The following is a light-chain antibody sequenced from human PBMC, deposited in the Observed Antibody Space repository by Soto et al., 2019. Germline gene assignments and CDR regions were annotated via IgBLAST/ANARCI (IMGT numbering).Light chain of an antibody. J-gene: IGKJ1*01. V-gene: IGKV3-20*01. Sequence: EIVFTQSAGTLSLSPGERATLSCRASQSVSSSYLAWYQQKSGQAPRLLIYGASSRAIHTPDRFSGSGSGTDFTLTISGLEPEDFAVYYCQHFGNSLWTFGQGTKVDIK. CDR1: QSVSSSY. CDR2: GAS. CDR3: QHFGNSLWT.